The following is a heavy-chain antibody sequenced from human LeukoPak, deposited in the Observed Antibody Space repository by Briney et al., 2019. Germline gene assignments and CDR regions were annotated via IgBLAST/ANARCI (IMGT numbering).Heavy chain of an antibody. J-gene: IGHJ3*02. CDR1: GYTFTSYA. V-gene: IGHV1-3*01. CDR3: ASGMDIVVVPAAILDDAFDI. CDR2: INAGNGNT. D-gene: IGHD2-2*03. Sequence: ASVKVSCKASGYTFTSYAMHWVRQAPGQRLEWMGWINAGNGNTKYSQKFQGRVTIARDTSASTAYMELSSLRSEDTAVYYCASGMDIVVVPAAILDDAFDIWGQGTMVTVSS.